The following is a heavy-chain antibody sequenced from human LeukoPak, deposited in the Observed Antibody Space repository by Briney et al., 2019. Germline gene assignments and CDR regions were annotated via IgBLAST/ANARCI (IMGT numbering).Heavy chain of an antibody. D-gene: IGHD6-13*01. Sequence: GGSLRLSCTASGFTFRDYYVTWIRQAPGKGLEWVSYIRSTGSSTAYADSVKGRFTISRDNAKNSLYLQMNSLRAEDMALYYCAKPAHSSSWYDTYFDYWGQGTLVTVSS. J-gene: IGHJ4*02. V-gene: IGHV3-11*01. CDR2: IRSTGSST. CDR3: AKPAHSSSWYDTYFDY. CDR1: GFTFRDYY.